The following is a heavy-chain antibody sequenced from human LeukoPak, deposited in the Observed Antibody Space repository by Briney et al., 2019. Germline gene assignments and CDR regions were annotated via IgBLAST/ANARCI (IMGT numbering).Heavy chain of an antibody. D-gene: IGHD1-26*01. Sequence: GGSLRLSCAASGFTVSSNYMSWVRQAPGKGLEWVSVIYSGGSTYYADSVKGRFTISRDNSKNTLYLQMNSLRAEDTAVCYCASQPRIVGATAHFDYWGQGTLVTVSS. J-gene: IGHJ4*02. CDR3: ASQPRIVGATAHFDY. V-gene: IGHV3-53*01. CDR1: GFTVSSNY. CDR2: IYSGGST.